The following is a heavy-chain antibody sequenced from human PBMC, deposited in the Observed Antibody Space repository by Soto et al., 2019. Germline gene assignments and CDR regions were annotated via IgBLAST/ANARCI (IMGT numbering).Heavy chain of an antibody. D-gene: IGHD6-13*01. Sequence: EVQLLESGGGLVQPGGSLRLSCAASGFTFSSYAMSWVRQAPGKGLEWVSAISGSGGSTYYADSVKGRFTISRDNSKNTLYLQMNSLRAEDTAVYYCAKDGSVRSSWSTEKWFDPWGQGTLVTVSS. CDR1: GFTFSSYA. J-gene: IGHJ5*02. CDR2: ISGSGGST. V-gene: IGHV3-23*01. CDR3: AKDGSVRSSWSTEKWFDP.